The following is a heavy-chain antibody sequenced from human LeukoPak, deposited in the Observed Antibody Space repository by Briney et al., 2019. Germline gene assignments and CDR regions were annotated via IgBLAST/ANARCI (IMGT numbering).Heavy chain of an antibody. Sequence: SETLSLTCTVAGVSISSGDYCWGWLRQPPGKGLEWIGYIYYSGSTYYNPSLKSRFTISVDTSKNQFSLKLSSVIAADTAVYYCARVTYDYFDYWGQGTLVTVSS. V-gene: IGHV4-30-4*01. D-gene: IGHD3-3*01. J-gene: IGHJ4*02. CDR3: ARVTYDYFDY. CDR2: IYYSGST. CDR1: GVSISSGDYC.